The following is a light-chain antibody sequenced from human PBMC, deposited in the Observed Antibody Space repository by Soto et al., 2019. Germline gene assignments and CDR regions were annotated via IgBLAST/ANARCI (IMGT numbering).Light chain of an antibody. V-gene: IGKV1-5*03. CDR1: QTITTS. CDR3: QQYDSYSLRT. Sequence: DIQMTQSPSTLSASVGDRVTITCRASQTITTSLAWYQQKPGKAPKLLIYKASSLESGVPSRFSGSGSGTEFTLTISSLQPDDSATYYCQQYDSYSLRTFGQGTRVEI. J-gene: IGKJ1*01. CDR2: KAS.